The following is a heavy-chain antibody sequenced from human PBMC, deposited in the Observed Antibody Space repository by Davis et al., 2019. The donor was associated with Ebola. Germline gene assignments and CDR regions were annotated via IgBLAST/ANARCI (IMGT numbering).Heavy chain of an antibody. V-gene: IGHV4-39*07. CDR2: INHSGST. D-gene: IGHD2-2*01. CDR3: ARLGVPAAILRNWFDP. Sequence: SETLSLTCTVSGGSISSSSYYWGWIRQPPGKGLEWIGEINHSGSTNYNPSLKSRVTISVDTSKNQFSLKLSSVTAADTAVYYCARLGVPAAILRNWFDPWGQGTLVTVSS. CDR1: GGSISSSSYY. J-gene: IGHJ5*02.